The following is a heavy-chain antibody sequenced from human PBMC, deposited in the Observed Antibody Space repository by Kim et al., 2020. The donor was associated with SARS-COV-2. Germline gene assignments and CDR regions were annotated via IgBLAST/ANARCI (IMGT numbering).Heavy chain of an antibody. CDR1: GFTFSSYG. J-gene: IGHJ4*02. V-gene: IGHV3-30*18. CDR3: AKGSLFTLYGDASDY. CDR2: ISYDGSNK. D-gene: IGHD4-17*01. Sequence: GGSLRLSCAASGFTFSSYGMHWVRQAPGKGLEWVAVISYDGSNKYYADSVKGRFTISRDNSKNTLYLQMNSLRAEDTAVYYCAKGSLFTLYGDASDYWGQGTLVTVSS.